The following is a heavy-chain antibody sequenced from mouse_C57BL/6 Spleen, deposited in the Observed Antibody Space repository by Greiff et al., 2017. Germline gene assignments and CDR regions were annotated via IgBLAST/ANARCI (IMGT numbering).Heavy chain of an antibody. CDR2: INPNYGTT. CDR3: ARSGLRRDYYAMDY. V-gene: IGHV1-39*01. CDR1: GYSFTDYN. J-gene: IGHJ4*01. Sequence: EVKLMESGPELVKPGASVKISCKASGYSFTDYNMNWVKQSNGKSLEWIGVINPNYGTTSYNQKFKGKATLTVDQSSSTAYMQLNSLASEDSAVYYSARSGLRRDYYAMDYWGEGTSVTVSS. D-gene: IGHD2-4*01.